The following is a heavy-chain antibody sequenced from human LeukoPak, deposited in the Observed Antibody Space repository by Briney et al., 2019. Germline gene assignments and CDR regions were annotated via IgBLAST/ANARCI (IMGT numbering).Heavy chain of an antibody. J-gene: IGHJ4*02. D-gene: IGHD3-22*01. CDR3: ARVKADYYDSSGYYPFDY. CDR2: INPSGGST. V-gene: IGHV1-46*01. Sequence: ASVKVSCKASGYTFTSNYMHWVRQAPGQGLEWMGIINPSGGSTSYAQKFQGRVTMTRDTSTSTVYMELSSLRSEDTAVYYCARVKADYYDSSGYYPFDYWGQGTLVTVSS. CDR1: GYTFTSNY.